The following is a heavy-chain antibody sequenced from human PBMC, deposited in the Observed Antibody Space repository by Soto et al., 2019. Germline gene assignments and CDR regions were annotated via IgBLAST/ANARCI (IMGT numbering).Heavy chain of an antibody. V-gene: IGHV3-30*02. Sequence: VQLFESGGGLIQPGGSLKLSCAASGFTFSYGIHWLRQAPGKGLEWVAYIPYDSSNKFYGDSVKGRFTISRDNSKNTQFLQMNSLRAEDTAVYYCAKLVIGYCSGNTCDDYWAQGTLVAVSS. CDR3: AKLVIGYCSGNTCDDY. J-gene: IGHJ4*02. CDR2: IPYDSSNK. CDR1: GFTFSYG. D-gene: IGHD2-15*01.